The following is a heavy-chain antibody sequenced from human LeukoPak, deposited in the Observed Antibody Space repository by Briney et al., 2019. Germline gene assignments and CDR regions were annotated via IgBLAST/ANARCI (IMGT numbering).Heavy chain of an antibody. V-gene: IGHV3-53*04. J-gene: IGHJ4*02. CDR3: ARVDWGTDY. Sequence: PGGSLRLSCAASGFTFSSYAMSWVRQAPGKGLERVSVIYSGGSTYYADSVKGRFTISRHNSKNTLYLQMNSLRAEDTAVYYCARVDWGTDYWGQGTLVTVSS. CDR2: IYSGGST. CDR1: GFTFSSYA. D-gene: IGHD7-27*01.